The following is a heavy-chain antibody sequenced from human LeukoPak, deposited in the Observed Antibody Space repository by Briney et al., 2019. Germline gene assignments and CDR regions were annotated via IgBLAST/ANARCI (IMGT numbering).Heavy chain of an antibody. J-gene: IGHJ6*04. D-gene: IGHD2-2*01. CDR1: GGTFSSYA. V-gene: IGHV1-69*06. CDR2: IIPIFGTA. CDR3: ARGVDIVVVPAAYTTTYYYYGMDV. Sequence: ASVKVSCKASGGTFSSYAISWVRQAPGQGLEWMGGIIPIFGTANYAQKFQGGVTITADKSTSTAYMELSSLRSEDTAVYYCARGVDIVVVPAAYTTTYYYYGMDVWGKGTTVTVSS.